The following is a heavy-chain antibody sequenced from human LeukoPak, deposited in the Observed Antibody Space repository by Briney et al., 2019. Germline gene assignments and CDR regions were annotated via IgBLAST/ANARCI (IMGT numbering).Heavy chain of an antibody. CDR1: GFTFDDYA. J-gene: IGHJ4*02. CDR2: ISWDSGSI. V-gene: IGHV3-9*01. D-gene: IGHD3-9*01. CDR3: AKEGIVLPYYDWLSYFDD. Sequence: GGSLRLSCAASGFTFDDYAMHWVRQAPGKGLEWVSGISWDSGSIGYADSVKGRFTISRDNAKNSLYLQMNSLRAEDTALYYCAKEGIVLPYYDWLSYFDDWGQGTLVTVSS.